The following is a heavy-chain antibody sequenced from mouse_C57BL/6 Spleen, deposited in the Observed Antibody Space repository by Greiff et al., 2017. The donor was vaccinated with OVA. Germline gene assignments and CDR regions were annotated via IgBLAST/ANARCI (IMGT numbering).Heavy chain of an antibody. D-gene: IGHD2-1*01. CDR1: GYAFSSSW. V-gene: IGHV1-82*01. J-gene: IGHJ3*01. CDR3: AREVYGNSAWFAY. Sequence: LVESGASVKISCKASGYAFSSSWMNWVKQRPGKGLEWIGRIYPGDGDTNYNGKFKGKATLTADKSSSTAYMQLSSLTSEDSAVYFCAREVYGNSAWFAYWGQGTLVTVSA. CDR2: IYPGDGDT.